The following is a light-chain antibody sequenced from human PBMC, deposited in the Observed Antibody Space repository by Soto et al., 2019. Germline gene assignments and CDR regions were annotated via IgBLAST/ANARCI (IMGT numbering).Light chain of an antibody. Sequence: EIVMTQSPVTLSVSPGERATLSCRASQSIRDNLAWYQQKPGQAPRLLIYGASTRATDIPARFSGSGSGTEFTLTISSLQSEDFAVYYCQQYNNWPPWTFGQGTKVEIK. J-gene: IGKJ1*01. CDR3: QQYNNWPPWT. CDR2: GAS. V-gene: IGKV3-15*01. CDR1: QSIRDN.